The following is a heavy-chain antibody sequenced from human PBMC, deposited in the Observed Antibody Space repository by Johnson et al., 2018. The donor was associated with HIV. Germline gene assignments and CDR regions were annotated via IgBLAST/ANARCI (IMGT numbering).Heavy chain of an antibody. CDR2: FNWNSGSI. D-gene: IGHD6-19*01. Sequence: VQLVESGGGLAQPGRSLRLSCAASRFIFDDHAMYWVRQSPGKGLEWASSFNWNSGSIGYADSVKGRFTISRDNAKRTLYLQMNSLRAEDTAVYDCARKQWLEIPSDAFDVWGQGTMVTVSS. CDR1: RFIFDDHA. V-gene: IGHV3-9*01. CDR3: ARKQWLEIPSDAFDV. J-gene: IGHJ3*01.